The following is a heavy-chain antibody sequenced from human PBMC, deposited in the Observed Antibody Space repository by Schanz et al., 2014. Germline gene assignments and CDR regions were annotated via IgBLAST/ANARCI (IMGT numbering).Heavy chain of an antibody. Sequence: DVQLLESGGGLVQPRGSLRLSCAASAFALNNYDMTWVRQAPGKGLEWVSCIRGSGGSTLYADSVQGRFTISRDDSKNMLYLQMNSLRAEDTAVYYCAKVWKDHRIAGRPGWSDGMDVWGQGTTVTVSS. CDR3: AKVWKDHRIAGRPGWSDGMDV. CDR2: IRGSGGST. J-gene: IGHJ6*02. V-gene: IGHV3-23*01. CDR1: AFALNNYD. D-gene: IGHD6-6*01.